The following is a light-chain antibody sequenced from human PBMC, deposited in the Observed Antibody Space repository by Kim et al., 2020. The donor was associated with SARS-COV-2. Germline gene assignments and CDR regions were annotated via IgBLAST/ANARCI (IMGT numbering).Light chain of an antibody. V-gene: IGKV1-5*01. CDR2: DAF. CDR3: QQYDSYPWT. CDR1: QSVSGW. Sequence: ASGGDRVTISCRASQSVSGWLAWYQQKPGRAPKVLIYDAFNLESGVPSRFSGSGSGTEFTLTISSLRPDDFATYYCQQYDSYPWTFGQGTKVDIK. J-gene: IGKJ1*01.